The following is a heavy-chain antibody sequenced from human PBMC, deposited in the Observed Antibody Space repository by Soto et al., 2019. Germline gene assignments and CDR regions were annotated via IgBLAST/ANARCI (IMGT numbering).Heavy chain of an antibody. V-gene: IGHV4-38-2*01. CDR1: GDSINNNYY. CDR2: IYNSVST. Sequence: SETLSLTCAVSGDSINNNYYWGWIRKPPGKGLEWIASIYNSVSTHYNPSLKSRVTISIDTSKKQFSLQLTSVTAADTAVYYCARNSSGWSFDSWGQGTRVTVST. CDR3: ARNSSGWSFDS. J-gene: IGHJ4*02. D-gene: IGHD6-19*01.